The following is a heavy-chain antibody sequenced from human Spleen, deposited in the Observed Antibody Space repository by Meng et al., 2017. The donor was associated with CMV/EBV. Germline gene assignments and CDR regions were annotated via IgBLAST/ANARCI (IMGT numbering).Heavy chain of an antibody. V-gene: IGHV3-9*01. D-gene: IGHD2-2*02. CDR2: ISWNSGSI. CDR1: GFTFDDYA. CDR3: ARDAVVAPAALRTFYYYAMDV. J-gene: IGHJ6*02. Sequence: SLKISCAASGFTFDDYAMHWVRQAPGKGLEWVSGISWNSGSIGYVDSAEGRFTISRDNAKSSLYLQMNSLRADDTAVYYCARDAVVAPAALRTFYYYAMDVWGQGSTVTVSS.